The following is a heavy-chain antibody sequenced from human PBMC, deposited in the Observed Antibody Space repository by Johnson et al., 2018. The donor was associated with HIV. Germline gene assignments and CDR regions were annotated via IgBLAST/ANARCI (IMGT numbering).Heavy chain of an antibody. CDR1: GFTVSNNF. CDR2: MYSGGRT. Sequence: VQLVESGGGLMQPGGSLRLSCVASGFTVSNNFMSWVRQAPGKGLEWVSVMYSGGRTYYTDSVKGRLTISRDTAKNTLYLQRNSLRVEDTDVYYCARDPITPYERGPDAFDVWGQGTVVTVSS. V-gene: IGHV3-53*01. CDR3: ARDPITPYERGPDAFDV. D-gene: IGHD2-21*01. J-gene: IGHJ3*01.